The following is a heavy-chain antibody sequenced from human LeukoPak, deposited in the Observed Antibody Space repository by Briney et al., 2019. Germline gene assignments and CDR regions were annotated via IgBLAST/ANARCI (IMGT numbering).Heavy chain of an antibody. CDR3: ARADYYYDSSNTPGYYFDY. D-gene: IGHD3-22*01. J-gene: IGHJ4*02. Sequence: KSGGSLRLSCAASGFTFSSYSMNWVRQAPGKGLEWVSSISTSSSYIYYADSVKGRFTISRDNAKNSLYLQMNSLRAEDTAVYYCARADYYYDSSNTPGYYFDYWGQGTLVTVSS. CDR2: ISTSSSYI. CDR1: GFTFSSYS. V-gene: IGHV3-21*01.